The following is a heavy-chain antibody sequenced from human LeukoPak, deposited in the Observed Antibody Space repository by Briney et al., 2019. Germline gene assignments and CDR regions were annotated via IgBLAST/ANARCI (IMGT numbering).Heavy chain of an antibody. CDR2: IKEGGSEK. Sequence: PGGSLRLSCAASGFIVSRYWMSWVRQAPGKGLEWVADIKEGGSEKHCVDSVKGRFTISRDNAENSLYLQMNSLRDGDTAIYYCARDLGVCSGGTCYSVYDYWGQGTLVTVSS. D-gene: IGHD2-15*01. V-gene: IGHV3-7*01. J-gene: IGHJ4*02. CDR3: ARDLGVCSGGTCYSVYDY. CDR1: GFIVSRYW.